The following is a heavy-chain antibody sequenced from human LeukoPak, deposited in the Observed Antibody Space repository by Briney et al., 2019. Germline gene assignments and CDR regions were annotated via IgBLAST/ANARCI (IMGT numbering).Heavy chain of an antibody. V-gene: IGHV1-8*01. D-gene: IGHD4-23*01. J-gene: IGHJ5*02. CDR2: MNPNSGNT. CDR3: ARGPNKYDGGNSGSAWFDP. CDR1: GYTFTSYD. Sequence: ASVKVSCKASGYTFTSYDIHWVRQATGLGPAWMGWMNPNSGNTGYAQKFQGRVTMTRNTSISTAYLELSSLTSEDTAVYYCARGPNKYDGGNSGSAWFDPWGQGSLVTVSS.